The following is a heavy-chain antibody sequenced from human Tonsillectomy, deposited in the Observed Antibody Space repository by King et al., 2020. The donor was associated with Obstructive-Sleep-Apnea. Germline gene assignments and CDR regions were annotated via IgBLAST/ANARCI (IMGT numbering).Heavy chain of an antibody. CDR2: MYYSGCT. Sequence: VQLQESGPGLVKPSQTLSLTCTVSGGSISSGGYYLSWIRQHPGKGLEWIGYMYYSGCTYYNPSLKSRVTISVDTSKNQSSLKLSSLTAADTAVYYCAVAGDSSGYYTPTMYYFDYWGQGTLVTVSS. CDR1: GGSISSGGYY. D-gene: IGHD3-22*01. CDR3: AVAGDSSGYYTPTMYYFDY. V-gene: IGHV4-31*03. J-gene: IGHJ4*02.